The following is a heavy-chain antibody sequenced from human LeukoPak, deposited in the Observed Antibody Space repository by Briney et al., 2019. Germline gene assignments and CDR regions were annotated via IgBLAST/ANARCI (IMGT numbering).Heavy chain of an antibody. D-gene: IGHD3-3*01. CDR1: GFTFSNAW. CDR2: IKSKTDGGTT. V-gene: IGHV3-15*01. Sequence: GGSLRLSCAASGFTFSNAWMSWVRQAPGKGLEWVGRIKSKTDGGTTDYAAPVKGRFTISRDDSKNTLYLQMNSLKTEDTAVYYCTTLRANYDFWSGYLYHYMDVWGKGTTVTVSS. J-gene: IGHJ6*03. CDR3: TTLRANYDFWSGYLYHYMDV.